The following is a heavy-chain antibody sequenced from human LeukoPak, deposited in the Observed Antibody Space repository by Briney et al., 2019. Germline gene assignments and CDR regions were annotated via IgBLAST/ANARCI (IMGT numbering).Heavy chain of an antibody. Sequence: SETLSLTCTVSGASMTNYYWSWIRQPPGKGLEWMGYIYYSGSSTYNPSLKSRVAISVDTSKNQFSLKLNSVTAADTAVYYCARTVVTSLYYFDYWGQGTLVTVSS. J-gene: IGHJ4*02. CDR1: GASMTNYY. CDR2: IYYSGSS. V-gene: IGHV4-59*01. CDR3: ARTVVTSLYYFDY. D-gene: IGHD2-21*02.